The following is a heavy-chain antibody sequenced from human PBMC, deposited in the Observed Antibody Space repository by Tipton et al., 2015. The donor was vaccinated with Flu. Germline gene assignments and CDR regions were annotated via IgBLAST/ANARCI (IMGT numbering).Heavy chain of an antibody. CDR2: ISFDGSKK. V-gene: IGHV3-30*18. D-gene: IGHD2-15*01. J-gene: IGHJ6*02. CDR3: AKDRGPGGGLYCSGGTGLSRVAGDSGLAA. CDR1: GFTFSSYG. Sequence: SLRLSCAASGFTFSSYGMHWVRQAPGKGLEWVAVISFDGSKKYYADSVKGRFTTSRDNSKNTLYLQMNSLRAEDTAVYYCAKDRGPGGGLYCSGGTGLSRVAGDSGLAAWAQGPRAPVS.